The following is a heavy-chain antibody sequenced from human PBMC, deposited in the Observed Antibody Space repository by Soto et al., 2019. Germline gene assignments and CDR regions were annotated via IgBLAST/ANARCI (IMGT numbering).Heavy chain of an antibody. D-gene: IGHD6-19*01. J-gene: IGHJ4*02. V-gene: IGHV4-59*01. CDR1: GASISGNY. CDR3: ARYRRGTGWYYLDY. Sequence: QVQLQESGPGLVKPSETLSLTCTVSGASISGNYWSWIRQPPGKGLEWIGYIYDSGSTNYSPSLQSRVTMSVDRSKNQFSLALTSVPAADSAIYFCARYRRGTGWYYLDYWGQGILVSVSS. CDR2: IYDSGST.